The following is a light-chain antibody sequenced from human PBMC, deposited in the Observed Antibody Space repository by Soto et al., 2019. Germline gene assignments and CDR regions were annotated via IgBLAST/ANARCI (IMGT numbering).Light chain of an antibody. Sequence: EIVLTQSPGTLSLSPGERATLSCRVSQSVSYYLAWYQQKPGQAPRLLIYGASNRATGIPDRFSGSGSGTDFTLTISRLEPEDFALYYCQHYYGTSPITFGQGTRLEIK. CDR2: GAS. V-gene: IGKV3-20*01. J-gene: IGKJ5*01. CDR3: QHYYGTSPIT. CDR1: QSVSYY.